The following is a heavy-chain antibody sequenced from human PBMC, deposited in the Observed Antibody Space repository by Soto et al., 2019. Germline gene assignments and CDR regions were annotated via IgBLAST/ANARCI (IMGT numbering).Heavy chain of an antibody. D-gene: IGHD3-16*02. V-gene: IGHV4-59*01. Sequence: SETLSLTCAVSGGSISSYYWSWIRQPPGKGLEWIGYIYYSGSTNYNPSLKSRVTISVDTSKNQFSLKLSSVTAADTAVYYCAREERYDYVWGNYRYTGPYFDYSGQGTLVTVSS. CDR2: IYYSGST. J-gene: IGHJ4*02. CDR1: GGSISSYY. CDR3: AREERYDYVWGNYRYTGPYFDY.